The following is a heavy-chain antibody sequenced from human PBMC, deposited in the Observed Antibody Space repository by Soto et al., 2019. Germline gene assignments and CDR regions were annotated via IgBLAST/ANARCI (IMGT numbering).Heavy chain of an antibody. Sequence: PSETLSLTCTVSGGSISSGGYYWSWIRQHPGKGLEWIGYIYYSGSTYYNPSLKSRVTISVDTSKNQFSLKLSSVTAADTAVYYCARSRSSSAKNWFDPWGQGTLVTVSS. J-gene: IGHJ5*02. CDR3: ARSRSSSAKNWFDP. CDR1: GGSISSGGYY. CDR2: IYYSGST. D-gene: IGHD6-6*01. V-gene: IGHV4-31*03.